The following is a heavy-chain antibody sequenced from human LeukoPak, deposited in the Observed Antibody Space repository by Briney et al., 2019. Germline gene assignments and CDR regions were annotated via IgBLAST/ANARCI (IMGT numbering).Heavy chain of an antibody. J-gene: IGHJ5*02. V-gene: IGHV3-7*04. CDR2: IKQDGSEK. D-gene: IGHD3-9*01. Sequence: GGSLRLSCAASGFTFSSYWMSWVRQAPGKGLEGVANIKQDGSEKYYVDSVKGRFTISRDNAKNSLYLQMNSLRAEDTAVYYCAREGGYYDILTGYYPGWFDPWGQGTLVTVSS. CDR3: AREGGYYDILTGYYPGWFDP. CDR1: GFTFSSYW.